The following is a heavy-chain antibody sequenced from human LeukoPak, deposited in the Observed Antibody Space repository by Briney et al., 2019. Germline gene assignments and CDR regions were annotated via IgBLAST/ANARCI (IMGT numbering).Heavy chain of an antibody. CDR3: AIDLIQLWLRGFIGY. Sequence: GGSLRLSCAASGFTFSSYAMAWVRQAPGKGLEWVAVISYDGSNKYYADSVKGRFTSSRHKSKITLYLQMNSLRAEDTAVYYCAIDLIQLWLRGFIGYWGRETPVTVSS. D-gene: IGHD5-18*01. J-gene: IGHJ4*02. V-gene: IGHV3-30*04. CDR1: GFTFSSYA. CDR2: ISYDGSNK.